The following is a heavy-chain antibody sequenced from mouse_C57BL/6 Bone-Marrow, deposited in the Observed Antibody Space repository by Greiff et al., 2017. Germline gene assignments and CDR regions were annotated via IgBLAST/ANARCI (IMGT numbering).Heavy chain of an antibody. D-gene: IGHD2-4*01. CDR3: ARRDYDYDGWYFDV. V-gene: IGHV1-81*01. CDR2: IYPRSGNT. Sequence: LQESGAELARPGASVKLSCKASGYTFTSYGISWVKQRTGQGLEWIGEIYPRSGNTYYNEKFKGKATLTADKSSSTAYMELRSLTSEDSAVYFCARRDYDYDGWYFDVWGTGTTVTVSS. CDR1: GYTFTSYG. J-gene: IGHJ1*03.